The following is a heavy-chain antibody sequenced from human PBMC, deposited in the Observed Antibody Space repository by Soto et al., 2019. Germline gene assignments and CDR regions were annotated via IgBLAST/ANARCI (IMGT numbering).Heavy chain of an antibody. J-gene: IGHJ4*02. CDR3: AGNDDFWSGYYTGVDY. D-gene: IGHD3-3*01. CDR1: GFTFSDYY. Sequence: QVQLVESGGGLVKPGGSLRLSCAASGFTFSDYYMSWIRQAPGKGLECVSYISSSGSTIYYADSVKGRFTISRDNAKNSLYLQMNSLRAEETGVYYCAGNDDFWSGYYTGVDYWGQGTLVTVSS. CDR2: ISSSGSTI. V-gene: IGHV3-11*01.